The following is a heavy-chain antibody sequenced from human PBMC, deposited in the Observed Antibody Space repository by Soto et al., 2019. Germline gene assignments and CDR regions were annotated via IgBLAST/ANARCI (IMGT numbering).Heavy chain of an antibody. CDR1: GFTCDDYA. Sequence: EVQLVESGGGWVQPGRSLRLYCAASGFTCDDYAMHWVRQAPGKGLEWVSGISWNSGSIGYADSVKGRCTISRDNAKNSLYLQKNSLRAEETALYYWAKYKSSCGRLYLDTWGQGPLVTVSS. CDR3: AKYKSSCGRLYLDT. D-gene: IGHD2-15*01. J-gene: IGHJ4*02. V-gene: IGHV3-9*01. CDR2: ISWNSGSI.